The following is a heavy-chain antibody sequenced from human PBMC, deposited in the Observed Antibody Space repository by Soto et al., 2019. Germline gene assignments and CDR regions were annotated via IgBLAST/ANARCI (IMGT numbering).Heavy chain of an antibody. Sequence: QVQLVQSGAEVKKPGSSVKVSCKASGGTFSSYAISWVRQAPGQGLEWMGGIIPIFGTANYAQKFQGRVTITADKPTSTAYMELSSLRSEDTAVYYCARGTASRMNYDILTGYSYYYYGMDVWGQGTTVTVSS. D-gene: IGHD3-9*01. CDR1: GGTFSSYA. CDR2: IIPIFGTA. CDR3: ARGTASRMNYDILTGYSYYYYGMDV. V-gene: IGHV1-69*06. J-gene: IGHJ6*02.